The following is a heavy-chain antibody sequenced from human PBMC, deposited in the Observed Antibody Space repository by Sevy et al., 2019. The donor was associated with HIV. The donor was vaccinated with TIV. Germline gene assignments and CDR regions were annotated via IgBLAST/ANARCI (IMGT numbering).Heavy chain of an antibody. CDR1: EFTFSSYA. CDR3: ATLETYYYGSGRYY. Sequence: GGSLRLSCAASEFTFSSYAMSWVRQAPGKGLEWVSVISGSGGSTYYADSVKGRFTISRDNSKNTLYLQMNSLRAEDTAVYYCATLETYYYGSGRYYWGQGTLVTVSS. D-gene: IGHD3-10*01. CDR2: ISGSGGST. J-gene: IGHJ4*02. V-gene: IGHV3-23*01.